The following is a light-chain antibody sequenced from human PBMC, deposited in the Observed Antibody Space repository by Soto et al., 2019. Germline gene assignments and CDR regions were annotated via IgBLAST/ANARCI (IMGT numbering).Light chain of an antibody. J-gene: IGKJ1*01. CDR3: QQYHSRRT. CDR2: DAS. Sequence: QITQSPATLSASVGATVTVTCRASQDINDWLAWYQQKPGTAPKFLIYDASTLQSGVPSRLSGSGSGTEFTLTISSMQPDDFATDDCQQYHSRRTFGQGTKVDIK. CDR1: QDINDW. V-gene: IGKV1-5*01.